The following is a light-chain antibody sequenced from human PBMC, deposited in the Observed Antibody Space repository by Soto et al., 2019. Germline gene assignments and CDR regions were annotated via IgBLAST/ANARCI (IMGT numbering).Light chain of an antibody. J-gene: IGKJ3*01. CDR3: DQYNSYFFC. V-gene: IGKV1-5*03. Sequence: DIQMTQSPSTLSASVGDRVNITCRASESINGWLAGYQQKPGKAPKLLISRASDLQSGVPTRFSGSGSGTEFNLATTTSLTVGVLSSYGDQYNSYFFCFGPGTEM. CDR1: ESINGW. CDR2: RAS.